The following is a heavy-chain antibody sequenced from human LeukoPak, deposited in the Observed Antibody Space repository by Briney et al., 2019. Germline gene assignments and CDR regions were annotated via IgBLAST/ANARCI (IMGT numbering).Heavy chain of an antibody. J-gene: IGHJ6*03. CDR1: GFTLSSNY. V-gene: IGHV3-66*02. Sequence: PGGSLRLSCAASGFTLSSNYMSWVRQAPGKGLEWVSVIYSGGSTYYADSVKGRFTISRDNSKNTLYLQMNSLRAEDTAVYYCARAVASTYYYYYMDVWGKGTTVTVSS. CDR2: IYSGGST. CDR3: ARAVASTYYYYYMDV.